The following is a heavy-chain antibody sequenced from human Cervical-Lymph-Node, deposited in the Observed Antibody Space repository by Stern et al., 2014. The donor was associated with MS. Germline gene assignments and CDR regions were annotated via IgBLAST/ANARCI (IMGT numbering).Heavy chain of an antibody. CDR3: ARMMGSGYRHYFDY. V-gene: IGHV2-70*04. D-gene: IGHD3-3*01. J-gene: IGHJ4*02. CDR1: GFSLITSGTR. CDR2: IDWNDKT. Sequence: QITLKESGPALVKPTQTLTLTCSFSGFSLITSGTRVSWIRQPPGRALEWLARIDWNDKTFYNSSQMTRLTISKDTSKNQVGLTMTNVDPLDTATYYCARMMGSGYRHYFDYWGQGTPVTVSS.